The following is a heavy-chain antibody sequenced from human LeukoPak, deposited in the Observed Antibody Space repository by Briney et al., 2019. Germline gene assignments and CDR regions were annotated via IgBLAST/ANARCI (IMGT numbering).Heavy chain of an antibody. CDR2: ISSSGNTI. CDR1: GFTFSYYY. D-gene: IGHD6-19*01. CDR3: AKSGSGWYGGGFDY. V-gene: IGHV3-11*01. J-gene: IGHJ4*02. Sequence: PGGSLRLSCAAAGFTFSYYYMSWSRLAPGKGVEWVSYISSSGNTIYYADSVKGPITISTDNAKNSLYLQMNSLRAEDTAVYYCAKSGSGWYGGGFDYWGQGTLVTVSS.